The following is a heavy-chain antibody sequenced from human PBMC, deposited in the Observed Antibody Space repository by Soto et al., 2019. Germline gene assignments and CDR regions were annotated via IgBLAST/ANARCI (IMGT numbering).Heavy chain of an antibody. Sequence: QVQLVESGGGVVQPGRSLRLSCAASGFPFSSYGMHWVREAPGKGLEWVAVISYDGSNKYYADSVKGRFTISRDNSASTLYLQMNSLRPEDTALYYCVGGKSSFDYRGQGTLVTVSP. J-gene: IGHJ4*02. V-gene: IGHV3-30*03. CDR3: VGGKSSFDY. CDR1: GFPFSSYG. CDR2: ISYDGSNK. D-gene: IGHD3-10*01.